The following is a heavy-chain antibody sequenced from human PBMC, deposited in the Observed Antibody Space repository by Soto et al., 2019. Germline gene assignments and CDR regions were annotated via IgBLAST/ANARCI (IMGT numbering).Heavy chain of an antibody. V-gene: IGHV3-23*01. CDR1: GFTFSNYA. D-gene: IGHD2-21*02. J-gene: IGHJ4*02. Sequence: EVQLLESGGGSVQPGGSLRLSCAASGFTFSNYAMSWVRQAPGKGLEWVSAISGSGGSTYYADSVKGRFTISRDNSKNTLYVEMNSLRAEDTAVYYCAKGGIVVVAAIHSWGQGTLVTVSS. CDR2: ISGSGGST. CDR3: AKGGIVVVAAIHS.